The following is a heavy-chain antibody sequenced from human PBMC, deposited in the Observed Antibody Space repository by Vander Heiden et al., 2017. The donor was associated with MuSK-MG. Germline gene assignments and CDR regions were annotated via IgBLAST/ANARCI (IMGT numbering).Heavy chain of an antibody. CDR1: GFTFRSYG. D-gene: IGHD6-19*01. CDR2: IWYDGSNK. V-gene: IGHV3-33*01. CDR3: ARERGIAVAGTGEGFDY. J-gene: IGHJ4*02. Sequence: QVQLVESGGGVVQPGRSLRLSCAASGFTFRSYGMHWVRQAPGKGLEWVAVIWYDGSNKYYADSVKGRFTISRDNSKNTLYLQMNSLRAEDTAVYYCARERGIAVAGTGEGFDYWGQGTLVTVSS.